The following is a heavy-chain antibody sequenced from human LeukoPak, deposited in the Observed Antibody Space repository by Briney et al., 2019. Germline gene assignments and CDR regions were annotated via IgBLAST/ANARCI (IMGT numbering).Heavy chain of an antibody. Sequence: SETLSLTCAVYGGSFSGYYWSWIRQPPGKGLEWIGEINHSGSTNYNPSLKSRDTISVDTSKNQFSLKLSSVTAADTAVYYCARGLGSIAARRAPLDYWGQGTPVTVSS. CDR1: GGSFSGYY. V-gene: IGHV4-34*01. CDR2: INHSGST. CDR3: ARGLGSIAARRAPLDY. J-gene: IGHJ4*02. D-gene: IGHD6-6*01.